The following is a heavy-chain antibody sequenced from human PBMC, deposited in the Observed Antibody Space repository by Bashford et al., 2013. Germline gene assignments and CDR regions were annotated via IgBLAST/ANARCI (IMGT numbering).Heavy chain of an antibody. CDR1: GGTFSSYA. CDR2: IIPILGIA. V-gene: IGHV1-69*10. D-gene: IGHD3-16*01. Sequence: SVKVSCKASGGTFSSYAISWVRQAPGQGLEWMGGIIPILGIANYAQKFQGRVTITADKSTSTAYMELSSLRSEDTAVYYCARDAIEGDYPDYYGMDVWGQGTTVTVSS. CDR3: ARDAIEGDYPDYYGMDV. J-gene: IGHJ6*02.